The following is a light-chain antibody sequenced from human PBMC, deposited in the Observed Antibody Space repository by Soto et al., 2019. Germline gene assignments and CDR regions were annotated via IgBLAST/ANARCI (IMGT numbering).Light chain of an antibody. CDR3: QQYDTSLPYT. J-gene: IGKJ4*01. CDR1: QSVNNNY. V-gene: IGKV3-20*01. CDR2: DAS. Sequence: EIVLTQSPGTLSLSPGDRATLSCEASQSVNNNYLAWYQHKPGQAPRLLIYDASSRATGIPDRFSGSGSGTDFTLTIRRLEPEDFAVYYCQQYDTSLPYTFGGGTKVEIK.